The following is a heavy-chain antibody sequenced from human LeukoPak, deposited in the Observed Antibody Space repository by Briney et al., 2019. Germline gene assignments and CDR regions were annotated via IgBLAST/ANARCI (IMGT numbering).Heavy chain of an antibody. CDR3: ARVRPPCYYDSGGYQWAGYYYYYMDV. J-gene: IGHJ6*03. CDR2: NIPIFGTA. V-gene: IGHV1-69*05. Sequence: SVKVSCKASGYTFTSYAISWVRQAPGQGLEWMGGNIPIFGTANNAQKFQGRVTITTDESTTTAYTELSSLGSEDAAVYYCARVRPPCYYDSGGYQWAGYYYYYMDVWGKGTTVTVSS. D-gene: IGHD3-22*01. CDR1: GYTFTSYA.